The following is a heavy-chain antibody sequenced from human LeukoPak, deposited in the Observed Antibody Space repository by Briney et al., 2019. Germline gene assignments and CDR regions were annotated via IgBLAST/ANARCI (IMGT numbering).Heavy chain of an antibody. D-gene: IGHD3-16*01. J-gene: IGHJ5*02. CDR1: GYTFTSYG. V-gene: IGHV1-18*01. CDR2: IGTYTDNT. Sequence: ASVKVSCKAFGYTFTSYGINWVRQAPGQGPEWIGWIGTYTDNTEYGQNLQARVTMTTDISTSTAYMELRNLRSDETAGYYCAGGPKAAGGNGFAPGGQGTLVIASS. CDR3: AGGPKAAGGNGFAP.